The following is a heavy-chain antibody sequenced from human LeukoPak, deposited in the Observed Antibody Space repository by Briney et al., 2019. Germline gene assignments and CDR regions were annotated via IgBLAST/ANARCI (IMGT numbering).Heavy chain of an antibody. CDR2: IYTSGST. Sequence: SETLSLTCTVSGGSISGYYWSWIRQPAGKGLEWIGRIYTSGSTNYNPSLKSRVTMSVDTSKNQFSLKLSSVTAADTAVYYCARGWYSGYDYVSDYWGQGTLVTVSS. CDR1: GGSISGYY. CDR3: ARGWYSGYDYVSDY. D-gene: IGHD5-12*01. J-gene: IGHJ4*02. V-gene: IGHV4-4*07.